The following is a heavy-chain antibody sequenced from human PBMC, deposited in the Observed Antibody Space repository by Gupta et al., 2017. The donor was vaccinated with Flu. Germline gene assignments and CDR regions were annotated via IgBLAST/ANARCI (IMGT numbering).Heavy chain of an antibody. J-gene: IGHJ4*02. CDR3: ARGPLVVPAAIDY. Sequence: RQAPGQGLEWMGWINTNTGNPTYAQGFTGRFVFSLDTSVSTAYLQISSLKAEDTAVYYCARGPLVVPAAIDYWGQGTLVTVAS. D-gene: IGHD2-2*01. V-gene: IGHV7-4-1*02. CDR2: INTNTGNP.